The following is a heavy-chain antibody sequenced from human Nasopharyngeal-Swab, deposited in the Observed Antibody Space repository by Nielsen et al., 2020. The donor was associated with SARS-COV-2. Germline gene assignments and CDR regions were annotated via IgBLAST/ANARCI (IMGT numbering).Heavy chain of an antibody. CDR3: AKDDVVRGDAFDI. CDR2: ISASGGST. CDR1: GFTFNIYA. J-gene: IGHJ3*02. V-gene: IGHV3-23*01. Sequence: GESLKISCIASGFTFNIYAMAWVRRTPERGLQWVSGISASGGSTYYTDSVKGRFAVSRDNSRNTLYLQMHSLRVEDTALYYCAKDDVVRGDAFDIWGQGTMVTVSS. D-gene: IGHD3-10*01.